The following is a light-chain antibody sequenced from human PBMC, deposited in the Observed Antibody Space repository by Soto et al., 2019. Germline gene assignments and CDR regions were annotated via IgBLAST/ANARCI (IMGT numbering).Light chain of an antibody. Sequence: EIVLTQSPGTLSLSPGERATLSCRASQSVSNNYLAWYQQKPGQAPRLLIFAASTRNTGIPDRFSGSGSGTHFTLTISRLEPDDFAVYYCQQYGSSWTFGQGTKVEIK. CDR2: AAS. J-gene: IGKJ1*01. V-gene: IGKV3-20*01. CDR3: QQYGSSWT. CDR1: QSVSNNY.